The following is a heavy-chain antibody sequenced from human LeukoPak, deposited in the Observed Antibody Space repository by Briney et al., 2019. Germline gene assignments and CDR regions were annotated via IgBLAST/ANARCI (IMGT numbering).Heavy chain of an antibody. J-gene: IGHJ4*02. Sequence: SETLSLTCAVYGGSFSGYYWSWLRQPPGKGLEWIGEINHSGSTNYNPSLKSRVTISVDTSKNQFSLKLSSVTAADTAVYYCASYTMVRGVDYWGQGTLVTVSS. CDR1: GGSFSGYY. D-gene: IGHD3-10*01. CDR3: ASYTMVRGVDY. V-gene: IGHV4-34*01. CDR2: INHSGST.